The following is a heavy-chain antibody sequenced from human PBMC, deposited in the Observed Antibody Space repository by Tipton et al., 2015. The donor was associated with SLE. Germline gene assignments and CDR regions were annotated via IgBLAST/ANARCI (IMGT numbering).Heavy chain of an antibody. CDR1: GGSFSGYY. CDR2: INHSGST. Sequence: TLSLTCAVYGGSFSGYYWSWIRQPPGKGLEWIGEINHSGSTNYNPSLKSRVTISVDTSKNQFSLKLSSVTAADTAVYYCARVGYSYGRFDYWGQGTLVTVSS. CDR3: ARVGYSYGRFDY. J-gene: IGHJ4*02. D-gene: IGHD5-18*01. V-gene: IGHV4-34*01.